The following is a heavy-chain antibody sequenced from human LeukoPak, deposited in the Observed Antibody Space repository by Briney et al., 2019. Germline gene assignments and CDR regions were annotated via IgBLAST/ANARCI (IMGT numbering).Heavy chain of an antibody. D-gene: IGHD6-6*01. J-gene: IGHJ6*02. CDR1: GYSFTSYW. CDR3: ARTIYSSSSDGYYYYYGMDV. Sequence: GESLKISCKGSGYSFTSYWIGWVRQMPGKGLEWMGIIYPGGSDTRYSPSFQGQVTISADKSISTAYLQWSSLKASDTAMYYCARTIYSSSSDGYYYYYGMDVWGQGTTVTVSS. V-gene: IGHV5-51*01. CDR2: IYPGGSDT.